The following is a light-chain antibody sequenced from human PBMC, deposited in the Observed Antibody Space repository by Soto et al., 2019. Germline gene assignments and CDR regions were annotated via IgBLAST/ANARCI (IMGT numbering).Light chain of an antibody. CDR3: QQYNSYPST. V-gene: IGKV1-5*03. J-gene: IGKJ1*01. Sequence: DIQMTQSPSTLSASVGDRVTITCRASQSISNWLAWYQQKPGKAPKLLLYKASSLESGVPSRFNGNGSGTEFTLTISSLQPDDFATYYCQQYNSYPSTFGQGTKVEIK. CDR2: KAS. CDR1: QSISNW.